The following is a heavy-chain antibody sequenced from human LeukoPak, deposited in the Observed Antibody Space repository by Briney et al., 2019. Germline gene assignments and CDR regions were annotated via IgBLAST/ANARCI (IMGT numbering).Heavy chain of an antibody. Sequence: GGSLRLSCAASGFTFSSYWMHWVRQAPGKGLVWVSRINSDGSSTSYADSVKGRFTISRDNAKNTLYLQMNSLRAEDTAVYYCARPATGYCSSAGCHWDSWGQGTLVTVSS. D-gene: IGHD2-2*01. CDR2: INSDGSST. V-gene: IGHV3-74*01. J-gene: IGHJ4*02. CDR1: GFTFSSYW. CDR3: ARPATGYCSSAGCHWDS.